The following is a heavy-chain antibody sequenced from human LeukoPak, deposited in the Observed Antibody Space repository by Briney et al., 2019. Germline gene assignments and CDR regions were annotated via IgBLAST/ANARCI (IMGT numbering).Heavy chain of an antibody. V-gene: IGHV3-9*01. D-gene: IGHD1-7*01. CDR2: ISWDSGNS. Sequence: GGSLRLSCAASGFNLDDFAMHWVRLPPGKGLQWVSSISWDSGNSVYAESVKGRFTISRDNARNSLYLQMNSLTPEDTALYYCIKDLRLDLHLDNFDVWGQGTMVTVSS. CDR1: GFNLDDFA. CDR3: IKDLRLDLHLDNFDV. J-gene: IGHJ3*01.